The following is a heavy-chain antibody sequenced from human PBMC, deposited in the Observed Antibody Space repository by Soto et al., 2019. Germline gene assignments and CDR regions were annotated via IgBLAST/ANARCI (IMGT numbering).Heavy chain of an antibody. V-gene: IGHV2-5*01. CDR1: GFSLSAYGVR. J-gene: IGHJ5*02. Sequence: SGPTLVNPTQTLTLTCSFSGFSLSAYGVRVIWFRQPPGETLEWLALIHWNDDKRYSPYLKSRLTITKDTSKTQVVLTLTNLDPLDTGTYFCAHTKDSSGFLTSWGQGILVTVSS. D-gene: IGHD3-22*01. CDR2: IHWNDDK. CDR3: AHTKDSSGFLTS.